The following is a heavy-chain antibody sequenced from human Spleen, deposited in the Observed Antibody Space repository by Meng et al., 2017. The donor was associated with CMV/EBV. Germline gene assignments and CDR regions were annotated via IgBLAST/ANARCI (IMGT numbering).Heavy chain of an antibody. D-gene: IGHD5-18*01. CDR1: GFTVGSNY. V-gene: IGHV3-48*04. J-gene: IGHJ6*02. CDR2: ISSSSSTI. Sequence: GESLKISCAASGFTVGSNYVSWVRQAPGKGLEWVSYISSSSSTIYYADSVKGRFTISRDNAKNSLYLQMNSLRAEDTAVYYCARDDRYSYGEQYYYYYYGMDVWGQGTTVTVSS. CDR3: ARDDRYSYGEQYYYYYYGMDV.